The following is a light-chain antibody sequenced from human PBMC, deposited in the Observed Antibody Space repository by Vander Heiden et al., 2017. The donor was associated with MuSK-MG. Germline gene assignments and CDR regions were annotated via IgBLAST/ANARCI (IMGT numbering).Light chain of an antibody. CDR1: QDVSSY. Sequence: AIRMTQSPSSFSASTGDRVTITCRASQDVSSYLAWYQQKPGKAPKLLIYAASTLQSGVPSRFSGSGSGTDFTLTISCLQSEDFATYYCQQYYDYTYTFGQGTNVEI. J-gene: IGKJ2*01. CDR2: AAS. CDR3: QQYYDYTYT. V-gene: IGKV1-8*01.